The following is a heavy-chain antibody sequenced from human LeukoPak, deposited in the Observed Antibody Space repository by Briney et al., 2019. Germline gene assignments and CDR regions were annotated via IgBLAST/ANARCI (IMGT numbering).Heavy chain of an antibody. CDR3: PREVYCSGGSCYSGTDY. J-gene: IGHJ4*02. CDR1: GFTFSTFW. CDR2: IKQDGSEK. D-gene: IGHD2-15*01. Sequence: GGSLRLSCAAAGFTFSTFWMTWVRQAPGKVLEWVANIKQDGSEKHYVGSVKGRLTNYRDNAKNSLYLQMNSLRAEDTAVYYCPREVYCSGGSCYSGTDYWGQGPLVTVSS. V-gene: IGHV3-7*01.